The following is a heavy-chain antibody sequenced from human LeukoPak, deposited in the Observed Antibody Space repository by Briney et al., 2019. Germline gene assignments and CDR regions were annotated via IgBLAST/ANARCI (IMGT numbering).Heavy chain of an antibody. CDR1: GYTFTSNG. D-gene: IGHD6-6*01. CDR3: AISITSRPNLYYFDY. Sequence: ASVKVSCKASGYTFTSNGVSWVQQAPGQGLEWMGWISVYNGNTKYAENLQGRVTMTTDTSTNTAYMELRSLRSDDTAVYYCAISITSRPNLYYFDYWGQGTLVTVSS. CDR2: ISVYNGNT. J-gene: IGHJ4*02. V-gene: IGHV1-18*01.